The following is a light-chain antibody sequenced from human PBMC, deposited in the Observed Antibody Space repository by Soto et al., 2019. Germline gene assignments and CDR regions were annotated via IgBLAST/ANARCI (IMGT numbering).Light chain of an antibody. CDR2: GVS. V-gene: IGLV2-18*01. J-gene: IGLJ1*01. Sequence: SVLTQPPSVSGSPGLSVTISCTGTSTDFVGYNRVSWYQQPPGTAPKLMIYGVSKRPSGVPDRFSGSKSGNTASLTISGLQAADEADYYCSLYTSENAYVFGTGTQVTVL. CDR1: STDFVGYNR. CDR3: SLYTSENAYV.